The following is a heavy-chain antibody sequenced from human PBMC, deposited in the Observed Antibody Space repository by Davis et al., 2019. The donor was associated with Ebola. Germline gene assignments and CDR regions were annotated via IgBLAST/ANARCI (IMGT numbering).Heavy chain of an antibody. D-gene: IGHD1-26*01. CDR2: ISGSGGST. J-gene: IGHJ6*02. V-gene: IGHV3-23*01. CDR1: GFTFSSYA. Sequence: PGGSLRLSCAASGFTFSSYAMSWVRQAPGKGLEWVSAISGSGGSTYYADSVKGRFTISRDNSKNTLYLQMNSLRAEDTAVYYCARDDGLRVGATTVYYYGMDVWGQGTTVTVSS. CDR3: ARDDGLRVGATTVYYYGMDV.